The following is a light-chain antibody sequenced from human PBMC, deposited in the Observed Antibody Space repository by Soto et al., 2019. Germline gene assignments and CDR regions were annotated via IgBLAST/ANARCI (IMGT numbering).Light chain of an antibody. Sequence: EIVMTQSPATLSVSPGERVTLSCRASQSISNNLAWYQHKPGRAPRVLIYDASTRATGIPVRFSGRGSGTEFTLTISSLQSDDFAVYYCQQYNNWPPKHTFGQGTKLEIK. V-gene: IGKV3-15*01. CDR1: QSISNN. CDR2: DAS. CDR3: QQYNNWPPKHT. J-gene: IGKJ2*01.